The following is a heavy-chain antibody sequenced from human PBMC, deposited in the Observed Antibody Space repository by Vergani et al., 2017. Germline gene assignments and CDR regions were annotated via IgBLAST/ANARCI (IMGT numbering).Heavy chain of an antibody. J-gene: IGHJ6*03. CDR2: IIPIFGTA. CDR3: ASLASYNWNPLLYMDV. D-gene: IGHD1-20*01. Sequence: QVQLVQSGAEVKKPGSSVKVSCKASGGTFSSYAISWVRQAPGQGLEWMGGIIPIFGTANYAQKFQGRVTITADESTSTAYMELSSLRSEDTAVYYCASLASYNWNPLLYMDVWGKGTTVTVSS. V-gene: IGHV1-69*01. CDR1: GGTFSSYA.